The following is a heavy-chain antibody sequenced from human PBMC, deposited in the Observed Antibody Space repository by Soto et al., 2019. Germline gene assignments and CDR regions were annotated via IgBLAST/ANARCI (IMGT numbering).Heavy chain of an antibody. D-gene: IGHD3-10*01. J-gene: IGHJ4*02. V-gene: IGHV3-23*01. CDR3: AKDLSFITMVRGVIIGPGYFDY. CDR2: ISGSGGST. Sequence: GGSLRLSCAASGFTFSSYAMSWVRQAPGKGLEWVSAISGSGGSTYYADSVKGRFTISRDNSKNTLYLQMNSLRAEDTAVYYCAKDLSFITMVRGVIIGPGYFDYWGQGTLVTVSS. CDR1: GFTFSSYA.